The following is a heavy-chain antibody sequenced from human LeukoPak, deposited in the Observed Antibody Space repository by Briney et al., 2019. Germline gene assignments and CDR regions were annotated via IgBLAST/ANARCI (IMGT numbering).Heavy chain of an antibody. D-gene: IGHD6-19*01. CDR1: GYTFTGYY. J-gene: IGHJ4*02. Sequence: ASVKVSCKASGYTFTGYYMHWVRQAPGQGLEWMGWISAYNGNTNYAQKLQGRVTMTTDTSTSTAYMELRSLRSDDTAVYYCARDRSAVAGTVIDYWGQGTLVTVSS. V-gene: IGHV1-18*04. CDR2: ISAYNGNT. CDR3: ARDRSAVAGTVIDY.